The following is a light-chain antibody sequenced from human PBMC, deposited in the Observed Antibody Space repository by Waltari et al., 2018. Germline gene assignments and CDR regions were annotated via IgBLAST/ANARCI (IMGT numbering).Light chain of an antibody. CDR1: QSISSY. CDR2: SAS. CDR3: QQSYSKPPT. Sequence: DIQMTQSPSSLSASVGDRVTITCRASQSISSYLIWYQQKPGKAPKLLIYSASSLQSGVPSRFSGGGSGADFTLTISSLEPEDFATYFCQQSYSKPPTFGGGTKVEI. J-gene: IGKJ4*01. V-gene: IGKV1-39*01.